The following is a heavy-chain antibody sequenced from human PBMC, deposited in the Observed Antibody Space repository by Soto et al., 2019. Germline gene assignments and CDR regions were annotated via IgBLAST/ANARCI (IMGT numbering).Heavy chain of an antibody. Sequence: QVTLKESGPVLVKPTETLTLTCIVSGFSLSNARMGVSWIRQPPGKALEWLAHIFSNDEKSYSTSLKSRLTISKDTSKSQVVLTMTNMDPVDTATYYCARINYDSSGYYYYFDYWGQGTLVTVSS. CDR1: GFSLSNARMG. D-gene: IGHD3-22*01. V-gene: IGHV2-26*01. CDR3: ARINYDSSGYYYYFDY. CDR2: IFSNDEK. J-gene: IGHJ4*02.